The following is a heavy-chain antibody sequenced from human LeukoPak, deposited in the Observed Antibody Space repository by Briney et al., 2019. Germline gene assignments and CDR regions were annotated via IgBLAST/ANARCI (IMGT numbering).Heavy chain of an antibody. CDR3: ARVLRYYYDSSGEGLDY. Sequence: GGSLRLSCAASGFTFSSYWMSWVRQAPGKGLEWVANIKQDGSEKYYVDSVKGRFTISRDNAKNSLYLQMNSLRAEDTAVYYCARVLRYYYDSSGEGLDYWGQGTLVTVSS. V-gene: IGHV3-7*01. CDR2: IKQDGSEK. J-gene: IGHJ4*02. CDR1: GFTFSSYW. D-gene: IGHD3-22*01.